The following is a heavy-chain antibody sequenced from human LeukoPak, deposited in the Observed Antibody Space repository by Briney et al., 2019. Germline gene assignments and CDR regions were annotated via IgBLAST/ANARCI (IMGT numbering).Heavy chain of an antibody. CDR3: ARGWLLWFGELWGFDY. V-gene: IGHV1-2*02. CDR1: GYTFTGYY. CDR2: INPNSGGT. D-gene: IGHD3-10*01. J-gene: IGHJ4*02. Sequence: ASVKVSCKASGYTFTGYYMHWVRQAPGQGLEWMGWINPNSGGTNYAQKFQGRVTMTRDTSISTAYMELSSLRSEDTAVYYCARGWLLWFGELWGFDYWGQGTLVTVSS.